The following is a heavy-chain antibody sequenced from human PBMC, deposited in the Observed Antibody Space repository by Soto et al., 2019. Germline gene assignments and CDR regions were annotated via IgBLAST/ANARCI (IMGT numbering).Heavy chain of an antibody. CDR3: ARDHRTIFGVVIPMDV. D-gene: IGHD3-3*01. CDR2: IYYSGST. CDR1: GGSISSGGYY. Sequence: SETLSLTCTVSGGSISSGGYYWSWIRQHPGKGLEWIGYIYYSGSTYYNPSLKSRVTISVDTSKNQFSLKLSSVTAADTAVYYCARDHRTIFGVVIPMDVWGQGTTVTVSS. V-gene: IGHV4-31*03. J-gene: IGHJ6*02.